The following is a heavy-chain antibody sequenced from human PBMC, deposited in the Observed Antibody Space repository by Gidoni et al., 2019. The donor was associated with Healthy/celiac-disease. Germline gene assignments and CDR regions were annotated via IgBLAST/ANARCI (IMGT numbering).Heavy chain of an antibody. Sequence: EVQLLESGGGLVQPGGSLRLSCAASGFTFSSYAMSWVRQAPGKGLEWVSAISGSGGSTYYADSVKGRFTISRDNSKNTLYLQMNSLRAEDTAVYYCAKDPYSSGWTRSYFDYWGQGTLVTVSS. D-gene: IGHD6-19*01. CDR2: ISGSGGST. V-gene: IGHV3-23*01. CDR3: AKDPYSSGWTRSYFDY. CDR1: GFTFSSYA. J-gene: IGHJ4*02.